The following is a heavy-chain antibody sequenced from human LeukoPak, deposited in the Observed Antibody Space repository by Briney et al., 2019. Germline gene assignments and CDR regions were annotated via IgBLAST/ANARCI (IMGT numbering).Heavy chain of an antibody. CDR1: GGSFSGYY. J-gene: IGHJ6*03. Sequence: SETLSLTCAVYGGSFSGYYWSWIRQPPGKGLEWIGEINHSGSTNYNPSLKSRVTISVDTSKSQFSLKLSSVTAADTAVYYCARYSGFYYYYYMDVWGKGTTVTVSS. CDR3: ARYSGFYYYYYMDV. CDR2: INHSGST. V-gene: IGHV4-34*01. D-gene: IGHD2-21*01.